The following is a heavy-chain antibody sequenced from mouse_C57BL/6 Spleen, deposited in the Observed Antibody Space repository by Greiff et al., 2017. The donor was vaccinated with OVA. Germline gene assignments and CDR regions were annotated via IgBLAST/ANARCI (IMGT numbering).Heavy chain of an antibody. CDR2: INYDGSST. J-gene: IGHJ2*01. CDR3: ARVYDYLFDY. V-gene: IGHV5-16*01. D-gene: IGHD2-4*01. Sequence: EVKLMESEGGLVQPGSSMKLSCTASGFTFSDYYMAWVRQVPEKGLEWVANINYDGSSTYYLDSLKSRFIISRDNAKNILYLQMSSLKSEDTATYYCARVYDYLFDYWGQGTTLTVSS. CDR1: GFTFSDYY.